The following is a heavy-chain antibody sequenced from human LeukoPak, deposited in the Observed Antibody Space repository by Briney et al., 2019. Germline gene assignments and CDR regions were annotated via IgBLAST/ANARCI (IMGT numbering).Heavy chain of an antibody. J-gene: IGHJ4*02. CDR3: ARSIGDLDY. D-gene: IGHD3-10*01. Sequence: ESGPTLVKPTQTLTLTCDFSGFSLTTTGVGVGWIRQPPGKALEWLGSMYWDGDKRYRPSLKTRLTITKDTSKDQVVLTMTDTDPVDTATYYCARSIGDLDYWGQGILVTVSS. CDR2: MYWDGDK. CDR1: GFSLTTTGVG. V-gene: IGHV2-5*02.